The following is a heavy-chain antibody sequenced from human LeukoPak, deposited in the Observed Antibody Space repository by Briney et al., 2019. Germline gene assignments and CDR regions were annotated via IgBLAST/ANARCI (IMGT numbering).Heavy chain of an antibody. V-gene: IGHV3-30-3*01. D-gene: IGHD6-19*01. CDR1: GFTFSSYA. J-gene: IGHJ3*02. Sequence: GGSLRLSCAASGFTFSSYAMHWVRQAPGRGLEWVAVLSYDGSNKYYADSVKGRFTISRDNSKNTLYLQMNSLRAEDTAVYYCARVPQWLVGAFDIWGQGTMVTVSS. CDR2: LSYDGSNK. CDR3: ARVPQWLVGAFDI.